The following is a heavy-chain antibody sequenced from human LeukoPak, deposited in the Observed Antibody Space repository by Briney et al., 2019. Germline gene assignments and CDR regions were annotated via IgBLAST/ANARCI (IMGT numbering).Heavy chain of an antibody. CDR2: ITSRSSYI. CDR1: GFIFSTYN. V-gene: IGHV3-21*01. J-gene: IGHJ4*02. D-gene: IGHD1-1*01. CDR3: AGNVQLERAFDY. Sequence: GGSLRLSCAASGFIFSTYNMAWIRQAPGKGLEWVSSITSRSSYIYYVDSVKGRFTISRDNAKNSLYLQMNSLRAEDTAVYYCAGNVQLERAFDYWGQGTLVTVSS.